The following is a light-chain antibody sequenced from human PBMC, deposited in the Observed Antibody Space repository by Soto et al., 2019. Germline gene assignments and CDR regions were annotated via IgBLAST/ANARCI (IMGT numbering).Light chain of an antibody. CDR3: QQLNSYLLT. CDR1: QSIIRY. J-gene: IGKJ4*01. Sequence: DIQMTQSPSSLSASVGDSVTITCRASQSIIRYLNWYQQKPGKAPKLLIYGTSSLQSGVPSRFSGSGSGTDFTLTISTLQPEDFATYYCQQLNSYLLTFGGGTKVEIK. CDR2: GTS. V-gene: IGKV1-39*01.